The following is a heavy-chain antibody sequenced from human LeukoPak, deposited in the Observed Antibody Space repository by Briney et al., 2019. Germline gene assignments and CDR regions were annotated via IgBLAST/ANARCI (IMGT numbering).Heavy chain of an antibody. D-gene: IGHD3-22*01. J-gene: IGHJ5*02. V-gene: IGHV1-18*01. CDR3: AREREDYYDSSGPSWFDP. CDR2: ISGHNGNT. CDR1: GYTFTNYG. Sequence: ASVKVSCKASGYTFTNYGISWVRQAPAQGLEWVGWISGHNGNTNYAQKFQGRVTMTTDTSTNTAYMELRSLRSDDTAVYYCAREREDYYDSSGPSWFDPWGQGTLVTVSS.